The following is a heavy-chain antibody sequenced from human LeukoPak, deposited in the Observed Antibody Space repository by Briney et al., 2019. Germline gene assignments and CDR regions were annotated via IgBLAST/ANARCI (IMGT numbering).Heavy chain of an antibody. CDR2: IYYSGST. J-gene: IGHJ6*03. D-gene: IGHD3-22*01. Sequence: MPSETLSLTCTVSGGSISSYYWSWIRQPPGKGLEWIGYIYYSGSTNYNPSLKSRVTISVDTSKNQFSLKLSSVTAADTAVYYCARADYDCSGAYYYYYYMDVWGKGTTVTVSS. CDR3: ARADYDCSGAYYYYYYMDV. CDR1: GGSISSYY. V-gene: IGHV4-59*01.